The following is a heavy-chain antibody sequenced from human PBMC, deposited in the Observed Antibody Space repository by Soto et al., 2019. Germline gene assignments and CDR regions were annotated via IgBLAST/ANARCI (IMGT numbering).Heavy chain of an antibody. CDR2: IYYSGST. D-gene: IGHD1-7*01. V-gene: IGHV4-59*01. J-gene: IGHJ3*02. Sequence: SETLSLTCTVSGGSISSYYWSWIRQPPGKGLEWIGYIYYSGSTNYNPSLKSRVTISVDTSKNQFSLKLSSVTAADTAVYYCARDSLELGVDIWGQGTMVTVSS. CDR1: GGSISSYY. CDR3: ARDSLELGVDI.